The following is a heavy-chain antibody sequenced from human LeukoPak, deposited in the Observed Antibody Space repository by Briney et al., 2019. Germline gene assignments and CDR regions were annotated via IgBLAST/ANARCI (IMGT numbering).Heavy chain of an antibody. D-gene: IGHD3-22*01. Sequence: ASERVSCKASGGTFSSYAISWGRQAPGQGHELMVGCIPIFGTANYAQKFQGRVTIIADESTSTAYMELSSLRSEDTAVYYCARDIGVGEYYYDSSGYYHRNYFDYWGQGTLVTVSS. CDR2: CIPIFGTA. CDR3: ARDIGVGEYYYDSSGYYHRNYFDY. V-gene: IGHV1-69*13. J-gene: IGHJ4*02. CDR1: GGTFSSYA.